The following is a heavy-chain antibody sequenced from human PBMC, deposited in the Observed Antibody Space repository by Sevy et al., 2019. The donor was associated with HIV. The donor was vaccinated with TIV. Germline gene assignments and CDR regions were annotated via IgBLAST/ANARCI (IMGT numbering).Heavy chain of an antibody. CDR2: VSYDGADK. D-gene: IGHD2-15*01. CDR1: GFIFNNYD. CDR3: AQDMVDCSGGTCYSGAVSPFES. V-gene: IGHV3-30*18. J-gene: IGHJ4*02. Sequence: GRSLRLSCAASGFIFNNYDMYWIRQAPGKGLEWVATVSYDGADKDYADIVKGRFTISRDSSRSMLYLQMSSLRPEDTGVYFCAQDMVDCSGGTCYSGAVSPFESWGQGTLVTVSS.